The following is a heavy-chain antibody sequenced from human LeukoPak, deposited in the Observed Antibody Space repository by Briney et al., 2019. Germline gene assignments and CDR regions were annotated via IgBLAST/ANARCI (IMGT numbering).Heavy chain of an antibody. D-gene: IGHD2-21*02. CDR2: IIPIFGTA. CDR1: GGTFSSYA. J-gene: IGHJ3*02. Sequence: SVKVSCKASGGTFSSYAISWVRQAPGQGLEWMGGIIPIFGTANYAQKFQGRVTITADESTSTAYMELSSLRSEDTAVYYCARVGEKVVTAPNGAYDAFDIWGQGTMVTVSS. V-gene: IGHV1-69*01. CDR3: ARVGEKVVTAPNGAYDAFDI.